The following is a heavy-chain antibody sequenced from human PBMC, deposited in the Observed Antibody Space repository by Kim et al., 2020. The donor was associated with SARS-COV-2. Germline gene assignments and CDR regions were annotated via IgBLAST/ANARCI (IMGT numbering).Heavy chain of an antibody. Sequence: GGSLRLSCAASGFTFSSYEMNWVRQAPGKGLEWVSYISSSGSTIYYADSVKGRFTISRDNAKNSLYLQMNSLRAEDTAVYYCARRDEMKEAAAGVYYYYGMDVWGQGTTVTVSS. CDR1: GFTFSSYE. CDR2: ISSSGSTI. V-gene: IGHV3-48*03. J-gene: IGHJ6*02. CDR3: ARRDEMKEAAAGVYYYYGMDV. D-gene: IGHD6-13*01.